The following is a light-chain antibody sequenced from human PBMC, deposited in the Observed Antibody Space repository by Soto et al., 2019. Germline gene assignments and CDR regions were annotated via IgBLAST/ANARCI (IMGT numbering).Light chain of an antibody. Sequence: QSVLTQPPSVSGAPGQRVPISCTGTSSNIGAGYTVHWYQQLPGAVPKLLIYGHNARPSGVSDRFSGSNSGTSASLAITGLQVDDEADYYCQSYDNNLSVVFGGGTKLTVL. CDR1: SSNIGAGYT. J-gene: IGLJ2*01. V-gene: IGLV1-40*01. CDR2: GHN. CDR3: QSYDNNLSVV.